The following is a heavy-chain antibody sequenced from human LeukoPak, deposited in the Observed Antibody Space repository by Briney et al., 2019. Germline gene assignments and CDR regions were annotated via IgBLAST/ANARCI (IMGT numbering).Heavy chain of an antibody. CDR3: ARHTSSWYYFDY. Sequence: GGSLRLSCAASGFSVSNNYMSWVRQAPGKGLEWVSLIYSGDSTYYADSVKGRFTISRDNSKNTLYLQMNSLRAEDTAVYYCARHTSSWYYFDYWGQGTLVTVSS. CDR2: IYSGDST. D-gene: IGHD6-13*01. J-gene: IGHJ4*02. V-gene: IGHV3-66*04. CDR1: GFSVSNNY.